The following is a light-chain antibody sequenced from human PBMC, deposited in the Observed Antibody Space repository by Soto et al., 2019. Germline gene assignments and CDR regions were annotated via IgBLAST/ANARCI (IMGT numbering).Light chain of an antibody. CDR2: ELD. V-gene: IGLV2-23*02. Sequence: QSVLTQPASVSGSPGQSITISCTGTSSDIGTYNLVSWYQQHPGKAPKLVIYELDKRPSGVSDRFSGSKSGSTAALTISGLQAEDEADYYCCSYAGGRLLEVFGTGTKLTVL. J-gene: IGLJ1*01. CDR1: SSDIGTYNL. CDR3: CSYAGGRLLEV.